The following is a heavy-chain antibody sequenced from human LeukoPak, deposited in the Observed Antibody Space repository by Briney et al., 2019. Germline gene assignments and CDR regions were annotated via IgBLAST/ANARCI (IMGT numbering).Heavy chain of an antibody. D-gene: IGHD6-6*01. CDR1: GYTFTSYD. CDR2: MNPNSGNT. Sequence: ASVKVSCKASGYTFTSYDINWVRQATGQGRERMGWMNPNSGNTGYAQKFQGRVTMTRNTSISTAYMELSSLRSEDTAVYYCARFAKSIAARPRVYYDYMDVWGKGTTVTVSS. V-gene: IGHV1-8*01. CDR3: ARFAKSIAARPRVYYDYMDV. J-gene: IGHJ6*03.